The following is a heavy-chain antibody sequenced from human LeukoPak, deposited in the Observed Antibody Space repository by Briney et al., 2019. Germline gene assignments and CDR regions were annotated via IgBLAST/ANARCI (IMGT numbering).Heavy chain of an antibody. J-gene: IGHJ6*03. Sequence: GASVKVSYKASGYTFTSYDISWVRQAPGQGLEWMGWISAYNGNTNYAQKLQGRVPMTTDTSTSTAYMELRSLRSDDTAVYYCARVPYGEILGYMDVWGKGTTVTVSS. V-gene: IGHV1-18*01. CDR2: ISAYNGNT. CDR1: GYTFTSYD. CDR3: ARVPYGEILGYMDV. D-gene: IGHD3-10*01.